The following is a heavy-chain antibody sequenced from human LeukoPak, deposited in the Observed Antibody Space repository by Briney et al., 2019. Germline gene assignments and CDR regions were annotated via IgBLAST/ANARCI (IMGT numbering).Heavy chain of an antibody. Sequence: PGGSLRLSCAASGFTFNDFYINWIRQAPGKGLEWISYISSSGSTVYYADSVKGRFTISRDNSKNTLYLHINSLRAEDTAVYYCVKDNPLDYWGQGTLVIVSS. CDR3: VKDNPLDY. J-gene: IGHJ4*02. CDR2: ISSSGSTV. CDR1: GFTFNDFY. V-gene: IGHV3-11*04.